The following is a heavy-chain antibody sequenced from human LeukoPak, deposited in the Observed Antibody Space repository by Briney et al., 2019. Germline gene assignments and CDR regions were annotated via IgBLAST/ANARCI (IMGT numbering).Heavy chain of an antibody. CDR3: ARGGVPAAGTRNNWFDP. Sequence: ASVKVSCKASGGTFSSYAISWVRQAPGQGLEWMGGTIPIFGTANYAQKFQGRVTITTDESTSTAYMELSSLRSEDAAVYYCARGGVPAAGTRNNWFDPWGQGTLATVSS. CDR2: TIPIFGTA. D-gene: IGHD6-13*01. J-gene: IGHJ5*02. V-gene: IGHV1-69*05. CDR1: GGTFSSYA.